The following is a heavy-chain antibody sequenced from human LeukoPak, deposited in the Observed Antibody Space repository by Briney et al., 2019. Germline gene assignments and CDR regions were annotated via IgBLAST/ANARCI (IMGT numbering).Heavy chain of an antibody. J-gene: IGHJ5*02. Sequence: ASVTVSCKASGYTFSSYDINWVRQATGQGLEWMGWMNPNSGNTGYAQKFQGRVTMTRNTSISTAYMELSSLRSEDTAVYYCARVRITIFGVLTYNWFDPWGQGTLVTVSS. CDR3: ARVRITIFGVLTYNWFDP. CDR2: MNPNSGNT. CDR1: GYTFSSYD. D-gene: IGHD3-3*01. V-gene: IGHV1-8*01.